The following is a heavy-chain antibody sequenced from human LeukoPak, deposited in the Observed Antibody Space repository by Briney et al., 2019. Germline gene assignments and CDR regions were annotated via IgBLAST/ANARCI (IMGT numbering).Heavy chain of an antibody. V-gene: IGHV1-69*13. CDR2: FIPVFERS. Sequence: SVKVSCKSSGESFTSYQITWVRQAPGQGLEWVGGFIPVFERSTYAQKFQGRVTMTADESTSTAYMELSSLRSEDTAVYYCARELGVYWYFDLWGRGTLVTVSS. D-gene: IGHD7-27*01. CDR1: GESFTSYQ. J-gene: IGHJ2*01. CDR3: ARELGVYWYFDL.